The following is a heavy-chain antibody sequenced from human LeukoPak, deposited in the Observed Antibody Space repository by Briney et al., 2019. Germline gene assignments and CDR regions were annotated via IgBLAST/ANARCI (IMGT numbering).Heavy chain of an antibody. Sequence: GSLRLSCAASGFTFNNYALAWVRQTPEKGLECVSAISGDGVSPYYVDSVRGRFTISRDNAKNSLYLQMNNLREDDTGVYYCARERREGLWFGELFRYQYCGLDVWGQGTTVIVSS. CDR1: GFTFNNYA. D-gene: IGHD3-10*01. CDR3: ARERREGLWFGELFRYQYCGLDV. J-gene: IGHJ6*02. CDR2: ISGDGVSP. V-gene: IGHV3-23*01.